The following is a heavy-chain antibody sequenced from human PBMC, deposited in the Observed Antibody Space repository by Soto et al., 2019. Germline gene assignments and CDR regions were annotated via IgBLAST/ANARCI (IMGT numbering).Heavy chain of an antibody. D-gene: IGHD3-22*01. CDR2: INGDNGVT. J-gene: IGHJ4*02. V-gene: IGHV1-2*02. Sequence: QVQLVQSGAEVKKPGASVKVSCKASGYSFTGYYMHWIRQVPGHGLEWMGWINGDNGVTKNAQKFQGRVTLTRDTSISTAYMELNKLGFDDTAIYYCARAYKAYYHDSSGYIDYWGRGTLVTVPS. CDR1: GYSFTGYY. CDR3: ARAYKAYYHDSSGYIDY.